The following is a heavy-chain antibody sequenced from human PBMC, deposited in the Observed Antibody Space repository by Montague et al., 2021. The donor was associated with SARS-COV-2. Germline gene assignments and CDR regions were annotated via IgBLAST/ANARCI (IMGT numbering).Heavy chain of an antibody. CDR3: AAATYGSIDY. CDR2: INWNGNSI. Sequence: SRSFSFSASGFPFPDYAMHWVRQAPGKGLEWVSGINWNGNSIGYADSVKGRFTISRDNAANSLFLQMSSLRPEDTALYYCAAATYGSIDYWGQGTLVTVSS. D-gene: IGHD3-10*01. CDR1: GFPFPDYA. V-gene: IGHV3-9*01. J-gene: IGHJ4*02.